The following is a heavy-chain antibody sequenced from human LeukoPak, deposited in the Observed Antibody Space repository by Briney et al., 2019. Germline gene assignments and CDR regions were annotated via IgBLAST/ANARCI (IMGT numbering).Heavy chain of an antibody. CDR1: GGSFSGYY. CDR3: ASTRITIFGVVRTFFDY. J-gene: IGHJ4*02. Sequence: SETLSLTCAVYGGSFSGYYWSWIRQPPGKGLEWIGEINHSGSTNYNPSLKSRVTISVDTSKNQFSLKLSSVTAADTAVYYCASTRITIFGVVRTFFDYRGQGTLVTVSS. D-gene: IGHD3-3*01. CDR2: INHSGST. V-gene: IGHV4-34*01.